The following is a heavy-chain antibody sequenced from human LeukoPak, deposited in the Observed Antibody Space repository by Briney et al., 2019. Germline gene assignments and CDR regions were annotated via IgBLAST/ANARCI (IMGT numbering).Heavy chain of an antibody. CDR3: VREEGRYDSSGSFDY. CDR1: GFTFSSYA. D-gene: IGHD3-22*01. CDR2: ISYDGSNK. J-gene: IGHJ4*02. Sequence: GGSLRLSCAASGFTFSSYAMHWVRQAPGKGLEWVAVISYDGSNKYYADSVKGRFTISRDDPKNTLYLQMNSLRAEDTAVYYCVREEGRYDSSGSFDYWGQGTLVTVSS. V-gene: IGHV3-30-3*01.